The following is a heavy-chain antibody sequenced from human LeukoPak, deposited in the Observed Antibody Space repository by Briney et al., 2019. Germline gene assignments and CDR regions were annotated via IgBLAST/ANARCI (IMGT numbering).Heavy chain of an antibody. D-gene: IGHD3-22*01. V-gene: IGHV3-23*01. CDR2: ISGSGGST. J-gene: IGHJ4*02. CDR1: GFTFSSYA. CDR3: AKDQRGNPYYYDSSGYSGAADY. Sequence: PGGSLRLSCAASGFTFSSYAMSWVRQAPGKGLEWVSAISGSGGSTYYADSVKGWFTISRDNSKNTLYLQMNSLRAEDTAVYYCAKDQRGNPYYYDSSGYSGAADYWGQGTLVTVSS.